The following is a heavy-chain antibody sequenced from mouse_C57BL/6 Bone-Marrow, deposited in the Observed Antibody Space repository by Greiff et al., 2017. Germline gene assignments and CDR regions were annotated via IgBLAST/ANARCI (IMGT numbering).Heavy chain of an antibody. Sequence: DVKLVESGGGLVKPGGSLKLSCAASGFTFSDYGMHWVRQAPEKGLEWVAYISSGSSTIYYADTVKGRFTISRGNAKNTLFLQMTSLRSEDTAMYYCARRTYGSSFVDYWGQGTTLTVSS. D-gene: IGHD1-1*01. CDR1: GFTFSDYG. CDR3: ARRTYGSSFVDY. CDR2: ISSGSSTI. J-gene: IGHJ2*01. V-gene: IGHV5-17*01.